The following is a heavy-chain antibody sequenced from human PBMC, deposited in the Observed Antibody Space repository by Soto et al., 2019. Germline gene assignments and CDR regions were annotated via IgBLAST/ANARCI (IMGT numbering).Heavy chain of an antibody. CDR1: GFTFSSYW. Sequence: EVQLVESGGGLVQPGGSLRLSCAASGFTFSSYWMTWVRQVPGKGLEWVAYINPDGSAKSYASSVKGRFTLSRDNAKNSLNSQVNSLRAEDPAVYYCANPHTGNVAFPIWSQGTMVTVSS. V-gene: IGHV3-7*01. CDR2: INPDGSAK. CDR3: ANPHTGNVAFPI. D-gene: IGHD4-4*01. J-gene: IGHJ3*02.